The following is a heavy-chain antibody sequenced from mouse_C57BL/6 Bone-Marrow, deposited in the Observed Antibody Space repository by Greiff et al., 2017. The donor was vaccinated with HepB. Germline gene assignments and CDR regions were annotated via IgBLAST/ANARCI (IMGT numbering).Heavy chain of an antibody. CDR1: GYTFTSYW. V-gene: IGHV1-69*01. CDR3: ARHRKFFDY. J-gene: IGHJ2*01. CDR2: IDPSDSYT. Sequence: QVQLQQPGAELVMPGASVKLSCKASGYTFTSYWMHWVKQRPGQGLEWIGEIDPSDSYTNYNQKFKGKSTLTVDKSSSTAYMQLSSLTSEDSAVYYFARHRKFFDYWGQGTTLTVSS.